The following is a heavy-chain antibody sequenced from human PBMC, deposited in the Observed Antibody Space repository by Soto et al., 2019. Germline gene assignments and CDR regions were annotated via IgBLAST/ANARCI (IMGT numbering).Heavy chain of an antibody. Sequence: GGSLRLSCAASGFTFDDYAMHWVRQAPGKGLEWVSGISWNSGSIGYADSVKGRFTISRDNAKNSLYLQMNSLRAEDTALYYCAKDTGPGDFWSGLGNDYWGQGTLVTVSS. CDR1: GFTFDDYA. J-gene: IGHJ4*02. CDR3: AKDTGPGDFWSGLGNDY. D-gene: IGHD3-3*01. CDR2: ISWNSGSI. V-gene: IGHV3-9*01.